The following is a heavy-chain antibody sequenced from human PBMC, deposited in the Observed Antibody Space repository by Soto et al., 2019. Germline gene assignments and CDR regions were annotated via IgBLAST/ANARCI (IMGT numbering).Heavy chain of an antibody. CDR1: GDSVSSNSAA. J-gene: IGHJ5*02. V-gene: IGHV6-1*01. D-gene: IGHD6-13*01. Sequence: PSQTLTLTCAISGDSVSSNSAAWNWIRQSPSRGLEWLGSTYYRSKWYNDYAVSVKSRITINPDTSKNQFSLQLNSVTPEDTAVYYCARDHYSSSWYRGVWFDPWGQGTLVTVSS. CDR3: ARDHYSSSWYRGVWFDP. CDR2: TYYRSKWYN.